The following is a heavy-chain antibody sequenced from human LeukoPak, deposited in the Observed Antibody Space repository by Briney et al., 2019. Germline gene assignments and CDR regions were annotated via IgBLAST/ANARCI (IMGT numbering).Heavy chain of an antibody. CDR1: GVSITSNY. V-gene: IGHV4-59*01. CDR2: THHSGAT. J-gene: IGHJ4*02. Sequence: PSETLSLTCSVSGVSITSNYWSWIRQPPGKGLEWLGYTHHSGATSYNPSLKNRSTMSLDTSNNQFSLKLSSVTAADTAVYYCARSSGHSYGDFDYWGQGNLVTVSS. D-gene: IGHD5-18*01. CDR3: ARSSGHSYGDFDY.